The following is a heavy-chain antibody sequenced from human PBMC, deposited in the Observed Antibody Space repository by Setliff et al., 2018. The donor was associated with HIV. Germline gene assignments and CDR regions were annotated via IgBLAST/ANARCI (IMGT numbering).Heavy chain of an antibody. CDR1: GFTFSSYA. D-gene: IGHD5-18*01. CDR3: ARAGRDTGNDY. J-gene: IGHJ4*02. CDR2: ISYDGSNK. V-gene: IGHV3-30*04. Sequence: LRLSCAASGFTFSSYAMHWVRQAPGKGLEWVAVISYDGSNKYYADSVKGRFTISRDNSKSTLYLQMNSLRAEDTAVYYCARAGRDTGNDYWGQGTLVTVSS.